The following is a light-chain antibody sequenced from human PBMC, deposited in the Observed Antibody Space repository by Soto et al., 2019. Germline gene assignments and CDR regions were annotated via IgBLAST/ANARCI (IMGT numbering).Light chain of an antibody. J-gene: IGKJ4*01. Sequence: DLQMTQSPSSLSASVGDRVTITCQASQDISNYLNWYQQKPGKAPKILIYDASVLEAGVPSRFSGGGSGTHFTLIISSLQAEDVATYYCQQFDNLPLTFGGGTKVEIK. CDR3: QQFDNLPLT. V-gene: IGKV1-33*01. CDR1: QDISNY. CDR2: DAS.